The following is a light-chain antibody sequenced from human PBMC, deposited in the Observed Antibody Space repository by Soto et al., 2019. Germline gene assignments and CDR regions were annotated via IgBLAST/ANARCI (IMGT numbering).Light chain of an antibody. Sequence: IVLTQSPATLSLSPGERATLSCRASQSVTDNYLAWYQQKPGQAPRLVISGASSRTSGIPDRFSASGSGTDFTLTISRLEPEDFAVYYCQQYGSSPPWTFGQGTKVDIK. CDR3: QQYGSSPPWT. V-gene: IGKV3-20*01. CDR2: GAS. J-gene: IGKJ1*01. CDR1: QSVTDNY.